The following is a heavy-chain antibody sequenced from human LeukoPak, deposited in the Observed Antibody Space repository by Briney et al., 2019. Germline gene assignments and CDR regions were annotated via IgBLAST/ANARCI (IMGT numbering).Heavy chain of an antibody. CDR3: AIQSSNENYQSYFDH. Sequence: PSETLSLTCTVSGVSISSGGYYWSWSRQHPGKGLEWRGYSYYSGSTYYNPSLRSRVTISVDTSKNQFSLKVISVTAADTAVYCCAIQSSNENYQSYFDHWGQGTLVTVSS. J-gene: IGHJ4*02. CDR2: SYYSGST. V-gene: IGHV4-39*01. CDR1: GVSISSGGYY. D-gene: IGHD1-7*01.